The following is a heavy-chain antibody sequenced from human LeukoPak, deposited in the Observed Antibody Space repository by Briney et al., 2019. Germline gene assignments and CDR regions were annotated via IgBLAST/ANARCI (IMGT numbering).Heavy chain of an antibody. CDR3: AREAIYYYDSSGYYSDAFDI. J-gene: IGHJ3*02. Sequence: SETLSLTCTVSGDSISGGSYYWSFIRQHPGKGLEWIGYIYYSGSTYYNPSLKSRVTISVDTSKNQFSLKLSSVTAADTAVYYCAREAIYYYDSSGYYSDAFDIWGQGTMVTVSS. CDR1: GDSISGGSYY. D-gene: IGHD3-22*01. CDR2: IYYSGST. V-gene: IGHV4-31*03.